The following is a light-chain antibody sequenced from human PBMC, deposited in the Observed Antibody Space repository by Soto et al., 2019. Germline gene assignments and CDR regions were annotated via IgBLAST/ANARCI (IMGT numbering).Light chain of an antibody. CDR2: DAS. CDR3: QQYNQWPLT. J-gene: IGKJ4*01. V-gene: IGKV3-15*01. CDR1: QSVSSN. Sequence: EIVMTQSPATLSVSPGDRATLSCRASQSVSSNLAWYQQKPGQAPRLLIYDASTRATGIPARFSGSGSGTEFTLTISSLQSEDFAVYYCQQYNQWPLTFGGGTKVEIK.